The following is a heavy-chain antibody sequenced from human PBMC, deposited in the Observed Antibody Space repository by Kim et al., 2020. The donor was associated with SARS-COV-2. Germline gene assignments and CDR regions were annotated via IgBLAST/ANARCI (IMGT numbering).Heavy chain of an antibody. Sequence: GGSLRLSCTASGFTFGDYAMSWFRQAPGKGLEWVGFIRSKAYGGTTEYAASVKGRFTISRDDSKSIAYLQMNSLKTEDTAVYYCTRAGTSVFPNSETHWGQGTLVTVSS. CDR1: GFTFGDYA. CDR3: TRAGTSVFPNSETH. CDR2: IRSKAYGGTT. D-gene: IGHD4-4*01. V-gene: IGHV3-49*03. J-gene: IGHJ4*02.